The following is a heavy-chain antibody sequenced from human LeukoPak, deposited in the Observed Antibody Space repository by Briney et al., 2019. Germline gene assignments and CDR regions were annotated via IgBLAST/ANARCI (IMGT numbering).Heavy chain of an antibody. D-gene: IGHD3-10*01. CDR1: GFTFRSYG. J-gene: IGHJ3*02. CDR3: ARDPYGSGSTSFDI. Sequence: PGRSLRLSCAASGFTFRSYGMHWVRQAPGKGLEWVAVIWYDGSNKYYADSVKGRFIISRDNSQNTLYLQVNSLRAEDTAVYYCARDPYGSGSTSFDIWGQGTMVTVSS. CDR2: IWYDGSNK. V-gene: IGHV3-33*01.